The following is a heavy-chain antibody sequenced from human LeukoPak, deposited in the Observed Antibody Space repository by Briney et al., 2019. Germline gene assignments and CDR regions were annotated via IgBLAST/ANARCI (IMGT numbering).Heavy chain of an antibody. CDR2: IYHSGST. CDR3: ARTTEGGYSYGSFYYYYMDV. D-gene: IGHD5-18*01. J-gene: IGHJ6*03. Sequence: SETLSLTCTVSGYSISSGYYWGWIRQPPGKGLEWIGSIYHSGSTYYNPSLKSRLTISVDTSKNQFSLKLSSVTAADTAVYYCARTTEGGYSYGSFYYYYMDVWGKGATVTISS. V-gene: IGHV4-38-2*02. CDR1: GYSISSGYY.